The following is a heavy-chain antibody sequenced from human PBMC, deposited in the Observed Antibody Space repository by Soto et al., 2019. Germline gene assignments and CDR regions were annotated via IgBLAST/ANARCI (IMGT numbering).Heavy chain of an antibody. V-gene: IGHV4-59*02. CDR3: ARGHGIYVRFDS. CDR1: GGSVYDFY. Sequence: QVHLQESGPGRVKPSETLSLTCSVSGGSVYDFYWNWLRQTPGKGLEWIGNIYNNGRTNYNPSLKNRVTISIDTSKNQFSLHLSSVTTADTAMYFCARGHGIYVRFDSWGQGTVVSVSS. D-gene: IGHD3-10*02. J-gene: IGHJ4*02. CDR2: IYNNGRT.